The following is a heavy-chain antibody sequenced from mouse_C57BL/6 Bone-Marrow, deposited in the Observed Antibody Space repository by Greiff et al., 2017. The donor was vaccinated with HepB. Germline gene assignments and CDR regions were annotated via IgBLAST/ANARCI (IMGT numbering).Heavy chain of an antibody. CDR1: GFTFSSYA. Sequence: EVMLVESGEGLVKPGGSLKLSCAASGFTFSSYAMSWVRQTPEKRLEWVAYISSGGDYIYYADTVKGRFTISRDNARNTLYLQMSSLKSEDTAMYYCTSPSNYYGSSFYFDYWGQGTTLTVSS. CDR3: TSPSNYYGSSFYFDY. V-gene: IGHV5-9-1*02. J-gene: IGHJ2*01. D-gene: IGHD1-1*01. CDR2: ISSGGDYI.